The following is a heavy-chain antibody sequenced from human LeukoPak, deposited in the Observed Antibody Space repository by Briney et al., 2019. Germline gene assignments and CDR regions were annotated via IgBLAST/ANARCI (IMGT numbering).Heavy chain of an antibody. CDR2: IIPIFGTA. J-gene: IGHJ6*03. CDR1: GGTFSSYA. D-gene: IGHD6-13*01. Sequence: SVKDSCKASGGTFSSYAISWVRQAPGQGLEWMGRIIPIFGTANYAQKFQGRVTITTDVSTNTAYMEVSSLTSEDTAVYYCARDLRRGSSWYGYFYMDVWGEGTTVIVSS. CDR3: ARDLRRGSSWYGYFYMDV. V-gene: IGHV1-69*05.